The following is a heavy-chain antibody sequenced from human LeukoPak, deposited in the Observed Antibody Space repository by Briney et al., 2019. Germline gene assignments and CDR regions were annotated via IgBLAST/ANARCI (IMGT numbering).Heavy chain of an antibody. Sequence: GGSLRLSCAASGFTFSTYWMSWVRQAPGKGLEWVANIKQDGREKYYVDSVKGRFTISRDNAKNSLYLQMNSLRAEDTAVYYCARDMRDYVWEYWGQGTLVTVSS. CDR1: GFTFSTYW. CDR2: IKQDGREK. J-gene: IGHJ4*02. D-gene: IGHD3-16*01. CDR3: ARDMRDYVWEY. V-gene: IGHV3-7*01.